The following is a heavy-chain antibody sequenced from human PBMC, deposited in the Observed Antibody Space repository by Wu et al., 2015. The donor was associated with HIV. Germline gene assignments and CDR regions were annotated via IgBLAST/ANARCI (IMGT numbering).Heavy chain of an antibody. J-gene: IGHJ6*02. D-gene: IGHD3-10*01. CDR3: ARDLVQGRSPYGMEF. V-gene: IGHV1-2*02. CDR1: GYNFRGYY. Sequence: QVHLMQSGAEVKKPGASVKVSCKASGYNFRGYYLHWVRQAPGQGLEWMGWIDPNNGDTKYTQKFEGRVTMTRDTSLTTAYMEMRGLTSEDTAIYFCARDLVQGRSPYGMEFWGHGTTVIVSS. CDR2: IDPNNGDT.